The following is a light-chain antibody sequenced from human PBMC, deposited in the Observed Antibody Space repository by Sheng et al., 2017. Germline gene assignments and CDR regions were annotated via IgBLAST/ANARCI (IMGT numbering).Light chain of an antibody. V-gene: IGKV3-15*01. CDR3: QQYNTWPPKT. Sequence: EIVLTQSPDTLSLSPGERATLSCRASQSVSRDFAWYQQKPGQAPRLLIYGASTRATGIPARFSGSGSGTEFALTISSLQSEDFAVYYCQQYNTWPPKTFGPGTKVDIK. CDR2: GAS. J-gene: IGKJ3*01. CDR1: QSVSRD.